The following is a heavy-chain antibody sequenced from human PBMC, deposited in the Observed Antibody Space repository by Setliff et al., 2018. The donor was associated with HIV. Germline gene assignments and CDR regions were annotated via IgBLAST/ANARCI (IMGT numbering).Heavy chain of an antibody. V-gene: IGHV1-18*01. Sequence: GASVKVSSKASGYTFASFGISWVRQAPGQGPEWVGWIGGDNGIPSYAQKLRDRVTLTADTSTKTVFMELRSLRSDDTAVYYCARGMDDSRSSVWYYWGQGTLVTVSS. CDR3: ARGMDDSRSSVWYY. CDR1: GYTFASFG. CDR2: IGGDNGIP. J-gene: IGHJ4*02. D-gene: IGHD6-6*01.